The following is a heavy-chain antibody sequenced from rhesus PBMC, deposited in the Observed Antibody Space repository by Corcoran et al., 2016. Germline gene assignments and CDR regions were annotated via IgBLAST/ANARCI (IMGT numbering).Heavy chain of an antibody. CDR3: ARVGPYDLVDY. CDR2: ISYSGST. CDR1: GYSISSGYG. J-gene: IGHJ4*01. D-gene: IGHD3-40*01. Sequence: QLQLQESGPGLVKPSETLSLTCAVSGYSISSGYGWSGIRQPPGKGLEWIGFISYSGSTSYNPSLKSRVTISRDTSKNQFSLKLSSVTAADTAVYYCARVGPYDLVDYWGQGVLVTVSS. V-gene: IGHV4-122*02.